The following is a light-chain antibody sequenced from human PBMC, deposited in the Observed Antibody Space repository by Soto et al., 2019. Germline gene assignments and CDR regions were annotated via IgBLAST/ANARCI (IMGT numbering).Light chain of an antibody. J-gene: IGLJ2*01. CDR3: SSYAGSNNVV. CDR2: EVN. CDR1: SSDVGDYNY. V-gene: IGLV2-8*01. Sequence: QSVLAQPPSASGSPGQSVTISCTGTSSDVGDYNYVSWYQQHPGKAPKLMIYEVNKRPSGVPDRFSGSKSGNTASLTVSGLQAEDEADYYCSSYAGSNNVVFGGGTKVTV.